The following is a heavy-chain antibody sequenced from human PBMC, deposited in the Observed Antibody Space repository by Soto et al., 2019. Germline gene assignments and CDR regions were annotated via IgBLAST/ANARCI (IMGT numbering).Heavy chain of an antibody. Sequence: QVQLVESGGGVVQPGRSLRLSCAASGFPFSSYGMHWFRQAPGKGLDWVALISYDGSKKYYADSVKGRFTISRDNSKQTLYLQMSSLRADDTAVYYCAGGQYYFDYCGQGTLVSVSS. CDR3: AGGQYYFDY. J-gene: IGHJ4*02. CDR1: GFPFSSYG. D-gene: IGHD2-15*01. V-gene: IGHV3-30*03. CDR2: ISYDGSKK.